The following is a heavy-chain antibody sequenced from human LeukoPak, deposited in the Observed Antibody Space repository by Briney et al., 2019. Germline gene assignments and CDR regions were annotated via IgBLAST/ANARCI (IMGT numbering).Heavy chain of an antibody. J-gene: IGHJ4*02. V-gene: IGHV4-59*01. CDR2: IYYSGST. CDR1: GGSMRDYY. CDR3: ARGFGYYDVLTAF. D-gene: IGHD3-9*01. Sequence: PSETLSLTCAVSGGSMRDYYWSWIRQPPGKGLEWIGNIYYSGSTNYNPSLKSRVTISVDTSKNQFSLKVRSVTAANTAVYYCARGFGYYDVLTAFWGQGTMVIVSS.